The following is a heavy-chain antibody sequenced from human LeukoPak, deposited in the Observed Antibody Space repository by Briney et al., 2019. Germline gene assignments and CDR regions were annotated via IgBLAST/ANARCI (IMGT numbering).Heavy chain of an antibody. CDR1: AFAFSNHA. D-gene: IGHD1-14*01. J-gene: IGHJ4*02. Sequence: GGSLRLSCTASAFAFSNHAMSWVRQAPGKGLEWVSSISISGGTTYYADSVKGRFTISRENSKSTLYLQMNNLRADDTAVYYCANGIRPNDYWGQGTLVTVSS. CDR2: ISISGGTT. CDR3: ANGIRPNDY. V-gene: IGHV3-23*01.